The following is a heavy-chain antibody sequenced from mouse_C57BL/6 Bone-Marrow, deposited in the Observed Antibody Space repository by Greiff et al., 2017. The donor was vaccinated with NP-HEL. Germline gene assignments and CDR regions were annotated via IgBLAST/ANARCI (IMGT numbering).Heavy chain of an antibody. Sequence: EVKLQESGPGLAKPSQTLSLTCSVTGYSITSDYWNWIRKFPGNKLEYMGYISYSGSTYYNPSLKSRISITRDTYNNQYYLQLNSVTTEDTATYDWARLGLLPYYFDDWGQGTTLTVSS. D-gene: IGHD2-3*01. J-gene: IGHJ2*01. V-gene: IGHV3-8*01. CDR1: GYSITSDY. CDR2: ISYSGST. CDR3: ARLGLLPYYFDD.